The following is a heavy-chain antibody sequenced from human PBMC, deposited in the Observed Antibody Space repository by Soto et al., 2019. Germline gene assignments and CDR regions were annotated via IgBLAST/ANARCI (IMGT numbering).Heavy chain of an antibody. CDR1: GFTFSSYG. J-gene: IGHJ6*02. CDR3: AKDGAYYSYGMDV. V-gene: IGHV3-30*18. D-gene: IGHD3-16*01. CDR2: ISYDGSNK. Sequence: QVQLVESGGGVVQPGRSLRLSCAASGFTFSSYGMHWVRQAPGKGLEWVAVISYDGSNKYYADSVKGRFTISRDNSKNTLYLQMNSLRAEDTAVYYCAKDGAYYSYGMDVWGQGTTVTVSS.